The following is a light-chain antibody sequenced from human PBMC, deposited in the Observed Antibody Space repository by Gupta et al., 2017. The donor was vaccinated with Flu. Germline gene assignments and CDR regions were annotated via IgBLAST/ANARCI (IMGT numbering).Light chain of an antibody. V-gene: IGLV2-14*01. J-gene: IGLJ3*02. CDR3: SSYKSSRTSVV. Sequence: HSALTPPASVSGSPGQSIPSSCTGTSSDVGGYNYVSWYQQHPGTAPKLMMYEDSKRPSGVPNRFSGSKSGNTASLTINGLQAEDEADYYCSSYKSSRTSVVFGGGTKLTVL. CDR1: SSDVGGYNY. CDR2: EDS.